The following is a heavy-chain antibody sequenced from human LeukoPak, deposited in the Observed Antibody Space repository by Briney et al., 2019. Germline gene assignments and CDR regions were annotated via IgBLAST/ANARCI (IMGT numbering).Heavy chain of an antibody. Sequence: SETLSLTCTVSGASISSGSYYWDWIRKPPGKGLEWIGSIYYSGSTYYNPSLKSRVTISVDTSKNQFSLKLNSMTAADTAVYYCARRYGRFGVVYFDYWGQGTLVTVSS. CDR2: IYYSGST. V-gene: IGHV4-39*01. CDR3: ARRYGRFGVVYFDY. CDR1: GASISSGSYY. D-gene: IGHD3-3*01. J-gene: IGHJ4*02.